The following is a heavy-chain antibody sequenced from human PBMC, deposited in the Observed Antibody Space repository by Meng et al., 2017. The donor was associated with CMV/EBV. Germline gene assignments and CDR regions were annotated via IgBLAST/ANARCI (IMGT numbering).Heavy chain of an antibody. CDR3: AREPYYDFWSGYYSGYYGMDV. CDR2: ISSSGSTI. J-gene: IGHJ6*02. D-gene: IGHD3-3*01. Sequence: GESLKISCAASGFTFSSYEMNWVRQAPGKGLEWVSYISSSGSTIYYADSVKGRFTISRDNAKNSLYLQMNSLRAEDTAVYYCAREPYYDFWSGYYSGYYGMDVWGQGTTVTVS. V-gene: IGHV3-48*03. CDR1: GFTFSSYE.